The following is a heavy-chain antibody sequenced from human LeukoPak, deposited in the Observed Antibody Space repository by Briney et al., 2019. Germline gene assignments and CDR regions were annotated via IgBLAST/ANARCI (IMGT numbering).Heavy chain of an antibody. CDR3: ARNNPQGYCSGGTCYGWFDP. J-gene: IGHJ5*02. Sequence: SETLSLTCTVSGGSVTSSSYYWAWIRQPPGKGLEWIGSIYYGGSTYYSPSLKSRVTISVHTSKNQFSLNMSSVTAADTAVYFCARNNPQGYCSGGTCYGWFDPWGQGTLVTVSS. CDR2: IYYGGST. D-gene: IGHD2-15*01. CDR1: GGSVTSSSYY. V-gene: IGHV4-39*01.